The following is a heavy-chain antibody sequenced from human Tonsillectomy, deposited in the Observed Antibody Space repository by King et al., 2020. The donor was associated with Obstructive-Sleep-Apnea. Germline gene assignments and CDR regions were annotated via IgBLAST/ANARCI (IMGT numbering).Heavy chain of an antibody. V-gene: IGHV3-23*04. Sequence: VQLVESGGGLVQPGGSLRLSCAASGFTFSSYAMSWVRQPPGKGLEWVSSFRGSDVSTYYADSVKGRFSISSDKSKNTLFLHMNSLTVEDTAVYYCAKLPESYYYDNSGPAPFDYWGQGTLVTVSS. CDR2: FRGSDVST. CDR3: AKLPESYYYDNSGPAPFDY. J-gene: IGHJ4*02. D-gene: IGHD3-22*01. CDR1: GFTFSSYA.